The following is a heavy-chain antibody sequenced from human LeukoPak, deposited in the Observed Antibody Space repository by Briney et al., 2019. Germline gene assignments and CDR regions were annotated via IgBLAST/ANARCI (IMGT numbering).Heavy chain of an antibody. Sequence: PGRSLRLSCAASGFTFDDYAMHWVRQAPGKGLEWVSGITWNSDNIEYADSVKGRFTTSRDNAKNSLYLQMNSLRAEDTAVYYCARRGDGYNSAIDYWGQGTLVTVSS. CDR1: GFTFDDYA. V-gene: IGHV3-9*01. CDR3: ARRGDGYNSAIDY. CDR2: ITWNSDNI. D-gene: IGHD5-24*01. J-gene: IGHJ4*02.